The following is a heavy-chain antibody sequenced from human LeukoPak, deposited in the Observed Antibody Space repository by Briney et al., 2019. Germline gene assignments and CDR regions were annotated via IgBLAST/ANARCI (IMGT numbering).Heavy chain of an antibody. CDR2: IYYSGST. Sequence: SETLSLTCTVSGGSISSYYWSWIRQPPRKGLQWIGYIYYSGSTNYNPSLKSRVTISVDTSKNQFSLKLSSVTAADTAVYYCARGAVIAAADEYYYGMDVRGQGTTVTVSS. V-gene: IGHV4-59*01. CDR1: GGSISSYY. D-gene: IGHD6-13*01. J-gene: IGHJ6*02. CDR3: ARGAVIAAADEYYYGMDV.